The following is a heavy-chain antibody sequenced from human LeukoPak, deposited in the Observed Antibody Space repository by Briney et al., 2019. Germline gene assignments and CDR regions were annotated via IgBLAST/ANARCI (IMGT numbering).Heavy chain of an antibody. D-gene: IGHD3-10*01. V-gene: IGHV4-39*07. Sequence: SETLSLTCTVSGGSISSSLYYWGWIRQPPGKGLEWIGSIYYSGSTYYNPSLKSRVTISVDTSKNQFSLKLSSVTAADTAVYYCARQGSGSYLERALNNWFDPWGQGTLVTVSS. CDR2: IYYSGST. J-gene: IGHJ5*02. CDR3: ARQGSGSYLERALNNWFDP. CDR1: GGSISSSLYY.